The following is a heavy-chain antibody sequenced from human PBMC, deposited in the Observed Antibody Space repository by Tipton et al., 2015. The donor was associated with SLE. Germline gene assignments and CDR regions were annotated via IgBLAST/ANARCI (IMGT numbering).Heavy chain of an antibody. Sequence: TLSLACTVSGGSISSSRYYWGWIRQPPGKGLEWIGSINHSGSTNYNPSLKSRVTISVDTSKNQFSLKLSSVTAADTAVYYCARQSYPGLVVYAHNWFDPWGQGTLVTVSS. CDR1: GGSISSSRYY. D-gene: IGHD2-8*02. CDR3: ARQSYPGLVVYAHNWFDP. J-gene: IGHJ5*02. V-gene: IGHV4-39*01. CDR2: INHSGST.